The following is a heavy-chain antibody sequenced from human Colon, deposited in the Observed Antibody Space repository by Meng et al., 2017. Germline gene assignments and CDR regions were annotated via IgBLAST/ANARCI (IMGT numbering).Heavy chain of an antibody. J-gene: IGHJ4*02. D-gene: IGHD4-23*01. CDR2: IWYDGSNK. CDR3: ARDDGVNSAVY. V-gene: IGHV3-33*01. Sequence: QAQLVECGGGVVQPGRSLLVSWAASGFSFSTYGMHWVRQAPGKGLEWLAVIWYDGSNKYYADSVKGRFTVSRDNPKNTVYLQMNSLRAEDTAVYYCARDDGVNSAVYWGQGTLVTSPQ. CDR1: GFSFSTYG.